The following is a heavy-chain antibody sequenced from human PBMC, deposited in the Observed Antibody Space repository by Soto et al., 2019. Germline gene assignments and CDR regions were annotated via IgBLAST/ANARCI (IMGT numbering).Heavy chain of an antibody. Sequence: EVQLLESGGGLVQPGGSLRLSCAASGFTFSSYAMSWVRQAPGKGLEWVSGISGSGGPTYYADSVKGRFTIASDNSKKTVYLQMNSLRAEATAAYYCANSAGYNPDGYFQHWGPGTLVTVSA. CDR3: ANSAGYNPDGYFQH. V-gene: IGHV3-23*01. CDR1: GFTFSSYA. D-gene: IGHD1-1*01. J-gene: IGHJ1*01. CDR2: ISGSGGPT.